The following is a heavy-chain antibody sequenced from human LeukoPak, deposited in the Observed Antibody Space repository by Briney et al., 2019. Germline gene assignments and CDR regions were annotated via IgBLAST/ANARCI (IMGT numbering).Heavy chain of an antibody. Sequence: PGRSLRLSCAASGFTFSSYAMSWVRQAPGKGLEWVSAISGSGGSTSYAQKFQGRVTMTRDTSTSTVYMELSSLRSEDTAVYYCARESTPITIFGVVDAAEAFDIWGQGTMVTVSS. V-gene: IGHV3-23*01. D-gene: IGHD3-3*01. CDR1: GFTFSSYA. J-gene: IGHJ3*02. CDR3: ARESTPITIFGVVDAAEAFDI. CDR2: ISGSGGST.